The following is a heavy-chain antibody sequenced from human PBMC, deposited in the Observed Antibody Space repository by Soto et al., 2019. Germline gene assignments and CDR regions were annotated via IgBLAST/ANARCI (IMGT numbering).Heavy chain of an antibody. CDR1: GESFSGYY. J-gene: IGHJ4*02. CDR3: AARTYYDILTGYFGLCD. Sequence: SEMLSLTCAVYGESFSGYYWSWIRQPPGKGLEWIGEINHSGSTNYNPSLKSRVTISVDTSKNQFSLKLSSVTAADTAVYYCAARTYYDILTGYFGLCDWGQGTLVTVSS. V-gene: IGHV4-34*01. CDR2: INHSGST. D-gene: IGHD3-9*01.